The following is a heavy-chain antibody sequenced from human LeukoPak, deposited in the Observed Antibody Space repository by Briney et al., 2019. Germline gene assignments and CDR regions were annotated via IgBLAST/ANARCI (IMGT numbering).Heavy chain of an antibody. CDR3: AKSDYFDF. J-gene: IGHJ4*02. CDR1: GFALSGYW. CDR2: SKYGGSSA. V-gene: IGHV3-74*03. Sequence: GGSLRLSCAASGFALSGYWMHWVRQAPGQGLVWVSRSKYGGSSATYADPVKGRFTVSRDNAKNTLYLQMNSLRAEDTAVYYCAKSDYFDFWGQGPLVTVSS.